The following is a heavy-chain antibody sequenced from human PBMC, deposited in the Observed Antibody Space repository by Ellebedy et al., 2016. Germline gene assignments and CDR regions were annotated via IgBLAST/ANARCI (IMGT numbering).Heavy chain of an antibody. Sequence: SETLSLTCTVSGGSSIISDFFWVWIRQPPGQGLEWIGSMHYGGTTYYNPSLKSRVTISVDTSKNQFSLSLSSVTAADTAVHYCARQPGSRSSGWYFDLWGRGTLVTVSS. V-gene: IGHV4-39*01. CDR2: MHYGGTT. D-gene: IGHD6-6*01. CDR3: ARQPGSRSSGWYFDL. J-gene: IGHJ2*01. CDR1: GGSSIISDFF.